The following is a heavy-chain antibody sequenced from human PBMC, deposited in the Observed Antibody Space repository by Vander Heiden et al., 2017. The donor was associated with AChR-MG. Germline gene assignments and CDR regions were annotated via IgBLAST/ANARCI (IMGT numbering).Heavy chain of an antibody. Sequence: QVQLLQSGAEVKTPGSSVKVSCKVSEGPFTNLAISWVRQAPGQGLEWMGGIIPLFETAHYPQNCQGRVTVTADKSTRTVYMELTGLISDDTAVYFCATSSQSEIVLAYYMDVWGEGTTVTVSS. D-gene: IGHD2-8*02. CDR1: EGPFTNLA. J-gene: IGHJ6*03. CDR3: ATSSQSEIVLAYYMDV. V-gene: IGHV1-69*06. CDR2: IIPLFETA.